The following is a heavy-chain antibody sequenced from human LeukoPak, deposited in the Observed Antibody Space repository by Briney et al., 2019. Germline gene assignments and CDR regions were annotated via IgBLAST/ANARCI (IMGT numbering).Heavy chain of an antibody. CDR3: ARVSIAAAGILFDY. D-gene: IGHD6-13*01. V-gene: IGHV4-59*01. CDR2: IYYSGST. J-gene: IGHJ4*02. Sequence: SETLSLTCTVSGGSISSYYWSWIRQPPGKGLEWIGYIYYSGSTNYNPSLKSRVTISVDTSKNQFFLKLSSVTAADTAVYYCARVSIAAAGILFDYWGQGTLVTVSS. CDR1: GGSISSYY.